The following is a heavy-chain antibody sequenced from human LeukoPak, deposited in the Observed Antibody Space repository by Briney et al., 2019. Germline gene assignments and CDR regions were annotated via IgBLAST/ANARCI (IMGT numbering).Heavy chain of an antibody. CDR1: GFTFSDYW. CDR3: ARDRDTAMGL. J-gene: IGHJ4*02. V-gene: IGHV3-74*01. D-gene: IGHD5-18*01. Sequence: GGSLRLSCAASGFTFSDYWMHWVRQAPGKGLVWVSHINADEDRAAYADSVKGRFTISRDNARNTLYLQMNSLRAEDTAVYYCARDRDTAMGLWGQGTLVTVSS. CDR2: INADEDRA.